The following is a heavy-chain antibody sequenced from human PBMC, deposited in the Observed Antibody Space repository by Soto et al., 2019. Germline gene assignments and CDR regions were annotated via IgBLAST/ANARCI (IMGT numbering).Heavy chain of an antibody. Sequence: QLQLQESAPGLVKPSETLSLTCTVSGASISSTSYFWGWIRQPLGKGLEWVGSFYLSESTNYTPSPNSQVTISVDTAKNQPSLGLTSLTAAVTAGYYCSSGDRVAYRAWFDPGGQGTLVTLSS. J-gene: IGHJ5*02. V-gene: IGHV4-39*01. D-gene: IGHD3-10*01. CDR2: FYLSEST. CDR1: GASISSTSYF. CDR3: SSGDRVAYRAWFDP.